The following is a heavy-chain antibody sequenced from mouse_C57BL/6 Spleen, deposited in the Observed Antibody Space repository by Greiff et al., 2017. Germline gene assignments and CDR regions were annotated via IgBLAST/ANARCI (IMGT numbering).Heavy chain of an antibody. Sequence: VQGVESGPGLVQPSQSLSITCTVSGFSLTSYGVHWVRQSPGKGLEWLGVIWSGGSTDYNAAFISRLSISKDNSKSQVFFKMNSLQADDTAIYYCARNYYDYDEGYYYAMDYWGQGTSVTVSS. V-gene: IGHV2-2*01. CDR3: ARNYYDYDEGYYYAMDY. J-gene: IGHJ4*01. D-gene: IGHD2-4*01. CDR1: GFSLTSYG. CDR2: IWSGGST.